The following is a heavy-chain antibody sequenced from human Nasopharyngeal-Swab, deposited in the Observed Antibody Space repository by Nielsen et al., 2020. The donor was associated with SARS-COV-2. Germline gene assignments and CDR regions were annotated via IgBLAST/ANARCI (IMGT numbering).Heavy chain of an antibody. V-gene: IGHV3-74*01. Sequence: GESLKISCAASGFTFSRYWMHWVRQAPGKGLVWVSRVNGDGSGTGHADSVKGRFTISRDNAKSMLYLQRNSLRAEDTAVYYCAVGQHAGAFDYWGQGTLVTVSS. CDR1: GFTFSRYW. CDR2: VNGDGSGT. D-gene: IGHD1-26*01. CDR3: AVGQHAGAFDY. J-gene: IGHJ4*02.